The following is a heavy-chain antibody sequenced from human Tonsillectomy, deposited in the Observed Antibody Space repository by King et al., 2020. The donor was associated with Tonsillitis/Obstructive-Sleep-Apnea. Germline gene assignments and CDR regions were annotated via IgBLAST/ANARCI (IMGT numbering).Heavy chain of an antibody. D-gene: IGHD2-2*01. CDR1: GYTFTDYP. V-gene: IGHV7-4-1*02. J-gene: IGHJ6*03. CDR2: INTNTGNP. Sequence: QLVQSGSELKKPGASVKVSCKASGYTFTDYPMNWVRQAPGQGLEWMGWINTNTGNPTYAQGFTGRFVFSLDTSVITAYLQISSLKAEDTAVYYCARDEEIPVASYYYYYMDVWGKGTTVTVSS. CDR3: ARDEEIPVASYYYYYMDV.